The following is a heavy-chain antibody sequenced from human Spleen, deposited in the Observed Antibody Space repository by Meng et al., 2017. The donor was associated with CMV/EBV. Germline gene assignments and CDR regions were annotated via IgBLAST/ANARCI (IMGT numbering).Heavy chain of an antibody. CDR2: IYHSGST. J-gene: IGHJ4*02. CDR1: GGSISSSNL. V-gene: IGHV4-4*02. D-gene: IGHD2-21*02. Sequence: QVQLQESGPGLVKPSGTLSLHYAVSGGSISSSNLWTWVRQVPGKGLEWIGEIYHSGSTNYNPSLKSRVTISVDKFKNQFSLKLGSVTAADTAVYYCARIERRRILKYCGSDCSTTDYWGQGTLVTVSS. CDR3: ARIERRRILKYCGSDCSTTDY.